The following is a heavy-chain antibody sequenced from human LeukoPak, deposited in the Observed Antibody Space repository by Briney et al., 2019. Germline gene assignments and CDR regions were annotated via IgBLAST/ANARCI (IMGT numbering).Heavy chain of an antibody. Sequence: PGGSLRLSCAASGFTFSSYSMNWVRQAPGKGLEWVSYISSSSSTIYYADSVKGRFTISRDNAKNSLYLQMNSLRAEDTAVYYCARESHYYDSSGYSLDWGQGTLVTVSA. CDR3: ARESHYYDSSGYSLD. V-gene: IGHV3-48*01. CDR1: GFTFSSYS. J-gene: IGHJ4*02. CDR2: ISSSSSTI. D-gene: IGHD3-22*01.